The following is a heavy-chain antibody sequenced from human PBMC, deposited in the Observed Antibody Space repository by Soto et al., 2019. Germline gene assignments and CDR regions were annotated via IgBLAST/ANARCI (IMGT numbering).Heavy chain of an antibody. D-gene: IGHD3-3*01. CDR2: ISAYNGNT. Sequence: QVPLVQSGAEVKKPGASVKVSCKASGYTFTSYDISWVRQAPGEGLEWMGWISAYNGNTNYAQKLQGRVTMTTDTSTTTAYMEVRSLRSDDTAVYYCARAPSLDYVDYWGQGTLVTVSS. CDR1: GYTFTSYD. J-gene: IGHJ4*02. V-gene: IGHV1-18*01. CDR3: ARAPSLDYVDY.